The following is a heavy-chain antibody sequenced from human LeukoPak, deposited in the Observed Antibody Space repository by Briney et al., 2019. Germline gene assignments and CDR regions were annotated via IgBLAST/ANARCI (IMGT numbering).Heavy chain of an antibody. CDR2: TCYSGST. CDR1: GGSISSSNYY. CDR3: ARLEYDSSGNSYGNLVY. D-gene: IGHD3-22*01. J-gene: IGHJ4*02. V-gene: IGHV4-39*07. Sequence: PSETLSLTCSVSGGSISSSNYYWGWIRQPPGKGLEWIGSTCYSGSTYYNPSLKSRVTISVDTSKNQFSLKLSSVTAADTAVYYCARLEYDSSGNSYGNLVYWGQGTLVTVSS.